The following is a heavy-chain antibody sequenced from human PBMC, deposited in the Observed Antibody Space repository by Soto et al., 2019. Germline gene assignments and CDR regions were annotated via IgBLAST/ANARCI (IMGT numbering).Heavy chain of an antibody. Sequence: QVELVESGGGVVQPGTSLRLSCAASGFIFAKYAMHWVRQAPGKGLEWMTIITYDGSNIHYADSVKGRFTISRDNSENTLYLQMNSLRPEDTALYYCARDAYIWGSYRFDSWGQGTLVTVSS. CDR2: ITYDGSNI. CDR1: GFIFAKYA. CDR3: ARDAYIWGSYRFDS. V-gene: IGHV3-30-3*01. D-gene: IGHD3-16*01. J-gene: IGHJ4*02.